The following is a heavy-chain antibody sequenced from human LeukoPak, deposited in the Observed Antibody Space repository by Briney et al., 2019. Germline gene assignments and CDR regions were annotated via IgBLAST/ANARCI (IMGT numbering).Heavy chain of an antibody. Sequence: GGSLRLSCAASGFIFSSYEMSWVRQAPGKGLEWVSYISSSGSTIYYADSVKGRFTISRDCAKNSLYLQMNSVRAEDTAVYYCARDSGSVGELRPSTFDYWGQGTLVTVSS. CDR2: ISSSGSTI. CDR1: GFIFSSYE. D-gene: IGHD1-26*01. CDR3: ARDSGSVGELRPSTFDY. V-gene: IGHV3-48*03. J-gene: IGHJ4*02.